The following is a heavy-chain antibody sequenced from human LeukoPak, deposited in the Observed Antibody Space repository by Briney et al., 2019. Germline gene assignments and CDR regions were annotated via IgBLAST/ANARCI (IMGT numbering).Heavy chain of an antibody. CDR3: ASSNWNPWNFDY. CDR2: IYTSGST. CDR1: GGSISGYY. J-gene: IGHJ4*02. V-gene: IGHV4-4*09. Sequence: PSETLSLTCTVSGGSISGYYWSWIRQPPGKGLEWIGYIYTSGSTNYNPSLKSRVTISVDTSKNQFSLKLSSVTAADTAVYYCASSNWNPWNFDYWGQGTLVTVSS. D-gene: IGHD1-20*01.